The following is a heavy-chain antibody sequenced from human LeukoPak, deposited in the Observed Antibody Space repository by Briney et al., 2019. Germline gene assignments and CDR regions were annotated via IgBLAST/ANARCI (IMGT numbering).Heavy chain of an antibody. CDR1: GGSISSYF. CDR2: IFYNGST. J-gene: IGHJ5*02. CDR3: ARIYGVSWFDP. D-gene: IGHD4-17*01. Sequence: PSETLSLTCTVSGGSISSYFWSWIRQPPGKGLEWIGYIFYNGSTNYNPSLKSRVTISVDTSKNQFSLKLSSVTAADTAVYYCARIYGVSWFDPWGQGTLVTVSS. V-gene: IGHV4-59*08.